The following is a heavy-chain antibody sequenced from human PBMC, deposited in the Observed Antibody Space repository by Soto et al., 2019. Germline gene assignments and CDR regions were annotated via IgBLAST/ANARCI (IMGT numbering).Heavy chain of an antibody. CDR3: VRDSSDIVVVPAAIEGVRAP. CDR2: ISSDTSST. V-gene: IGHV3-11*06. Sequence: VGSLRLSCSASGFTFSDYYMSWIRQAPGKGLEWISYISSDTSSTRYADSVKGRFTISRDNAKNSLYLQMNGLRAEDTAVYYYVRDSSDIVVVPAAIEGVRAPWGQGTLVTVSS. CDR1: GFTFSDYY. J-gene: IGHJ5*02. D-gene: IGHD2-2*02.